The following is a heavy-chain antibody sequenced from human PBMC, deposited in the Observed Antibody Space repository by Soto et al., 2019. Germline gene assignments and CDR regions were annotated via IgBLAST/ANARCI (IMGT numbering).Heavy chain of an antibody. Sequence: QVQLQQSGPGLVKPSQTLSLTCAISGDSVSSNSSAWNWIRQSPSRGLEWLGRTYYRSKWYNDYAVSVKSRITIAPDTSKNQFSLQLNSVTPEDAALYYCARERYADYGRGTFDIWGQGTMVTVSS. CDR3: ARERYADYGRGTFDI. D-gene: IGHD4-17*01. J-gene: IGHJ3*02. CDR1: GDSVSSNSSA. CDR2: TYYRSKWYN. V-gene: IGHV6-1*01.